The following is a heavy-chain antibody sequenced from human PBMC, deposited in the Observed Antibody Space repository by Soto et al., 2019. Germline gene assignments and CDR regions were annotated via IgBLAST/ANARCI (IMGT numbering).Heavy chain of an antibody. CDR1: GFTFRTFA. CDR2: ISASGGSI. J-gene: IGHJ2*01. Sequence: EVQLLESGGGLVQPGGSLRLSCAASGFTFRTFAMSWVRQAPGKGLEWVSAISASGGSIYYADSVKGRFTISRDNSKNTLYVQMNSLRAEDTAVYYCAKDPAYCSSTTCYTYWYFDLWGRGTLVTVSS. D-gene: IGHD2-2*02. CDR3: AKDPAYCSSTTCYTYWYFDL. V-gene: IGHV3-23*01.